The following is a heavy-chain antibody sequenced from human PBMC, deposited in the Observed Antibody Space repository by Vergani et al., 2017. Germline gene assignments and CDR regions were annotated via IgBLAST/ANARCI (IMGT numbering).Heavy chain of an antibody. CDR3: AREKGRVAGFDP. Sequence: QVQLQESGPGLVKPSETLSLTCTVSGYSLSRGYYWGWLRQPPGKGLEWIGSIYHSGSTYYNPSLKRRVTISVDTSKHQFSLKLSSVTAADTAVYYCAREKGRVAGFDPWGQGTLVTVSS. D-gene: IGHD5/OR15-5a*01. CDR2: IYHSGST. J-gene: IGHJ5*02. CDR1: GYSLSRGYY. V-gene: IGHV4-38-2*02.